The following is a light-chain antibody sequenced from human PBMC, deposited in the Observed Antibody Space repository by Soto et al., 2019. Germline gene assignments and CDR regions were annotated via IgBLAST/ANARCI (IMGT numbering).Light chain of an antibody. CDR2: EVT. V-gene: IGLV2-23*02. Sequence: QSALTQPASVSGSPGQSITISCTGTSSDIGSYDLDSWYQQHPGTAPTLIIYEVTKRPSGVSTRFSGSKSGNTASLTISGLQAVDEADYYCCSFADFTYVFGTGTKVTVL. J-gene: IGLJ1*01. CDR3: CSFADFTYV. CDR1: SSDIGSYDL.